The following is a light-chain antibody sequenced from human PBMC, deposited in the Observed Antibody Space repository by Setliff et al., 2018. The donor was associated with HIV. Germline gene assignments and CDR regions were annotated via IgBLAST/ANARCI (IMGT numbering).Light chain of an antibody. V-gene: IGLV2-14*03. CDR2: DAT. CDR3: SSYTNSRTLV. Sequence: QSALTQPPSVSGSPGQSVTISCTGTSSDIGDTYSVSWYQQHPGKVPKLLIYDATHQPSGVSSRFSASKSGNTASLTISGLQAEDEAGYYCSSYTNSRTLVFGTGTKVTVL. J-gene: IGLJ1*01. CDR1: SSDIGDTYS.